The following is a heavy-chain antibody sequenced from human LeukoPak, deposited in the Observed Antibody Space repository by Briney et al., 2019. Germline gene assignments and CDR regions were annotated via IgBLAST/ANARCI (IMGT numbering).Heavy chain of an antibody. J-gene: IGHJ4*02. CDR3: ARDLVPPNYYDSSGYYPNFDY. CDR1: GYTFTSYG. D-gene: IGHD3-22*01. CDR2: ISAYNGNT. V-gene: IGHV1-18*01. Sequence: ASVKVSCKASGYTFTSYGIGWVRQAPGQGLEWMGWISAYNGNTNYAQKLQGRVTMTTDTSTSTAYMELRSLRSDDTAVYYCARDLVPPNYYDSSGYYPNFDYWGQGTLVTVSS.